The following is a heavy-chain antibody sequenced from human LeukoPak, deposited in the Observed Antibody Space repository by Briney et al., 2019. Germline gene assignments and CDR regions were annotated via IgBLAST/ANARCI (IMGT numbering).Heavy chain of an antibody. CDR1: GFIFSDFY. D-gene: IGHD5/OR15-5a*01. Sequence: PGGSVRLFCGGSGFIFSDFYINWIRQSPGKGVEGLAYISPDGSYTTYGDSVKGRFVISRDNAKNSVSLQMNSLGVEDTAVYFCASDQVSGVFDYWGQGARVTVS. CDR2: ISPDGSYT. J-gene: IGHJ4*02. CDR3: ASDQVSGVFDY. V-gene: IGHV3-11*05.